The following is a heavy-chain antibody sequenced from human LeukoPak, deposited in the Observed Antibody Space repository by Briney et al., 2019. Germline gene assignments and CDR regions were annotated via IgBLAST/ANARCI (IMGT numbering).Heavy chain of an antibody. CDR1: GFTFSDHS. CDR3: VRGETATSGTSFDY. CDR2: ISSRSVTV. Sequence: PGGSLRPSCVASGFTFSDHSLNWVRQAPGKGLDWLSYISSRSVTVLYAESVKGRFTISRDNAKNILYLQMNSLRPEDTALYYCVRGETATSGTSFDYWGQGALVTVSP. D-gene: IGHD1-7*01. V-gene: IGHV3-48*01. J-gene: IGHJ4*02.